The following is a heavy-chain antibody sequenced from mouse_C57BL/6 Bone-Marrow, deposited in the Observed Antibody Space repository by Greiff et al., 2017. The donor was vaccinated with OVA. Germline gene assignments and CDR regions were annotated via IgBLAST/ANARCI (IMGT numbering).Heavy chain of an antibody. Sequence: EVQLQESGGDLVKPGGSLKLSCAASGFTFSSYGMSWVRQTPDKRLEWVATISSGGSYTYYPDSVKGRFTISRDNAKNTLYLQMSSLKSEDTAMYYCARHPDGYYIYFDYWGQGTTLTVSS. D-gene: IGHD2-3*01. V-gene: IGHV5-6*01. J-gene: IGHJ2*01. CDR1: GFTFSSYG. CDR3: ARHPDGYYIYFDY. CDR2: ISSGGSYT.